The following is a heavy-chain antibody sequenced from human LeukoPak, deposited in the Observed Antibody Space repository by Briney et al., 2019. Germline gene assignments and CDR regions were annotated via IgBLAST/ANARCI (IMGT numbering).Heavy chain of an antibody. CDR1: GFTFSSYS. Sequence: GGSLRLSCAASGFTFSSYSMNWVRQAPGKGLEWVSSISSSSSYIYYADSVKGRFTISRDNAKNSLYLQTNSLRAEDTAVYYCARDMGVHIYHGSLMSWGQGTLVTVSS. V-gene: IGHV3-21*01. CDR3: ARDMGVHIYHGSLMS. CDR2: ISSSSSYI. D-gene: IGHD3-10*01. J-gene: IGHJ4*02.